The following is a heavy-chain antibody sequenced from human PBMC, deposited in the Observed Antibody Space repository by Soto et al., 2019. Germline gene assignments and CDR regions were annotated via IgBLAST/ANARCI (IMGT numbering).Heavy chain of an antibody. J-gene: IGHJ3*01. CDR1: GFIFKMYW. V-gene: IGHV3-74*01. Sequence: PGGSLRLSCAASGFIFKMYWMHWVRQSPGKGLVWISRIYNDGTYSDYADSVRGRFTISRDNVNDTLYLQMNNLRAEDSGLYYCAKDMEANTIFDALEVWGQGTMVTVSS. CDR3: AKDMEANTIFDALEV. CDR2: IYNDGTYS. D-gene: IGHD1-1*01.